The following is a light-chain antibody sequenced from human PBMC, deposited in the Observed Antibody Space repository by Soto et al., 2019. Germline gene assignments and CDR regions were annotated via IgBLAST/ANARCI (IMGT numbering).Light chain of an antibody. Sequence: VLTQSPATLSLSPGERATLSCRVSQSIHTSLAWYQQKPGQPPRLVVYDSTLRANGVPDRFSGSRSGTEFTITINKREPEDFAVYYCQQRNFWPPITFGQGKRLEI. CDR3: QQRNFWPPIT. J-gene: IGKJ5*01. V-gene: IGKV3-11*01. CDR1: QSIHTS. CDR2: DST.